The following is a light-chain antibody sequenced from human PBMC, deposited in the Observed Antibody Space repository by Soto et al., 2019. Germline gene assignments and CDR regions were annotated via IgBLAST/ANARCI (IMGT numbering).Light chain of an antibody. Sequence: ALTQPASVSGSPGQSITISCTGTSSDVGSYNLVSWYQQHPGKAPKLMIYEGSKRPSGVSNRFSGSKSGTSASLAISGLQSEDEADYYCAAWDDSLNGYVFGTGTKVTVL. CDR1: SSDVGSYNL. V-gene: IGLV2-14*02. CDR3: AAWDDSLNGYV. J-gene: IGLJ1*01. CDR2: EGS.